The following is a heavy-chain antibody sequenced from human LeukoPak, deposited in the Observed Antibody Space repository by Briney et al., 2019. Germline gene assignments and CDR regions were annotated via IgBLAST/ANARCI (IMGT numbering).Heavy chain of an antibody. CDR1: GFTVSSNY. D-gene: IGHD5-24*01. Sequence: GGSLRLSCAASGFTVSSNYMSWVRQAPGRGLEWVSVINSGGSTYYADSVKGRFTISRDNSKNTLYLQMNSLRAEDTAVYYCARAEKATIFDYWGQGTLVTVSS. CDR3: ARAEKATIFDY. V-gene: IGHV3-53*01. J-gene: IGHJ4*02. CDR2: INSGGST.